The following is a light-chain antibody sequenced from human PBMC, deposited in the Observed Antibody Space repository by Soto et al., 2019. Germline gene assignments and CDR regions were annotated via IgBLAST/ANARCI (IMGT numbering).Light chain of an antibody. CDR3: QRIT. Sequence: VVLTQSPGTLSLSPGERGALSCRASQSVSSNYVAWYQQKPGQAPRLLISGASSRATGIPDRFSGSGSWTDFTLTINGLEPEDSAVYYCQRITFGQGTRLEIK. CDR2: GAS. CDR1: QSVSSNY. J-gene: IGKJ5*01. V-gene: IGKV3-20*01.